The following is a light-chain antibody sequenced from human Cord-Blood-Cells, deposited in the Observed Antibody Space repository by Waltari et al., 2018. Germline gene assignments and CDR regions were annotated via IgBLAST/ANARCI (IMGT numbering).Light chain of an antibody. V-gene: IGLV2-14*01. J-gene: IGLJ1*01. CDR1: SSDVGGYNY. CDR3: SSYTSSSTYV. CDR2: EVS. Sequence: QSALTQPASVSGSPGQSITISCTGTSSDVGGYNYVSWYQQHPGKAPKLMIYEVSNRPSGVFNRFSGAKSGNPASLTISGLQAEDEADYYCSSYTSSSTYVFGTGTKVTVL.